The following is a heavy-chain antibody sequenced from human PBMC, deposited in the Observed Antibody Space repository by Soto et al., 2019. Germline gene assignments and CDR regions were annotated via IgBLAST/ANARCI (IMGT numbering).Heavy chain of an antibody. J-gene: IGHJ5*02. CDR3: ARHLVDIVATTSAPWLDP. Sequence: SETLSLTCTVSGGSISSGGYYWSWIRQHPGKGLEWIGYIYYSGSTYYNPSLKSRVTISVDTSKNQFSLKLSSVTAADTAVYYCARHLVDIVATTSAPWLDPWGQGILVTVSS. D-gene: IGHD5-12*01. CDR2: IYYSGST. V-gene: IGHV4-39*01. CDR1: GGSISSGGYY.